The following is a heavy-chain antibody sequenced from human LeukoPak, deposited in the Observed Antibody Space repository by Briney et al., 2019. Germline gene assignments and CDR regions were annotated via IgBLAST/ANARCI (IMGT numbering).Heavy chain of an antibody. V-gene: IGHV4-34*01. CDR2: INHSGST. CDR1: GGSFSGYY. D-gene: IGHD6-13*01. Sequence: SETLSLTCAVYGGSFSGYYWSWIRQPPGKGLEWIGDINHSGSTNYNPSLKSRVTISVDTSKNQFSLKLSSVTAADTAVYYCARAGTAAAGHNWFDPWGQGTLVTVSS. CDR3: ARAGTAAAGHNWFDP. J-gene: IGHJ5*02.